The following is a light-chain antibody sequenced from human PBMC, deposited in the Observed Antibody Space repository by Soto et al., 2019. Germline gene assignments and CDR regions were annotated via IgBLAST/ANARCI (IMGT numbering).Light chain of an antibody. CDR3: SSYTSNILYV. CDR2: EVT. CDR1: SSDVGGYNY. V-gene: IGLV2-14*01. J-gene: IGLJ1*01. Sequence: QSVLTQPASVSGSPGQSITISCTGTSSDVGGYNYVSWYQQQPGKAPKLLLYEVTVRPSGVSNRFSGSKSGNTGSLTISGLQAEDEADYYCSSYTSNILYVFGTGTKLTVL.